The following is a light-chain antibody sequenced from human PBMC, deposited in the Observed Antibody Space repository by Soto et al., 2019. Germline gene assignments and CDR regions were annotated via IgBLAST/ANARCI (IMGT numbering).Light chain of an antibody. CDR2: GAS. J-gene: IGKJ4*01. CDR3: QQYGTLPPT. CDR1: QTVTNTY. Sequence: EIVLTQSPGTLSLSPGERATLSCRASQTVTNTYLAWYQQKSGQAPKFLIYGASNRATGIPDGFSGSGSGTDFTLTISRLEPDDFAVYYCQQYGTLPPTFGGGTKVEI. V-gene: IGKV3-20*01.